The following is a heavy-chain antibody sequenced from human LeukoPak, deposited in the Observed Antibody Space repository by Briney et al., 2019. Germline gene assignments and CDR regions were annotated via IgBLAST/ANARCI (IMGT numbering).Heavy chain of an antibody. CDR3: ARSRGSYFKGSFDY. D-gene: IGHD1-26*01. CDR2: INPNSGGT. J-gene: IGHJ4*02. V-gene: IGHV1-2*02. Sequence: ASVKVSCKASGYTFTGYYMHWVRQAPGQGLEWMGWINPNSGGTNYAQKFQGRVTMTRDTSISTAYMELSRLRSDDTAVYYCARSRGSYFKGSFDYWGQGTLVTVSS. CDR1: GYTFTGYY.